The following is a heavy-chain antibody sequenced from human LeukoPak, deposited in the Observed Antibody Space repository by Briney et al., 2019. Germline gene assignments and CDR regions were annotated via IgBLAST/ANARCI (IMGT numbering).Heavy chain of an antibody. V-gene: IGHV3-23*01. CDR1: GVTVKKVA. Sequence: GGSLRLSWSSSGVTVKKVAVSWLRQAPGKGLEWVATIPYRAGKSYYADSVQGRFSISRDDSAKTVYLHLNSLRAEDTATYYCPKLYCTRPTCFLPLDYWGQGTLVTVSS. CDR2: IPYRAGKS. J-gene: IGHJ4*02. D-gene: IGHD3-16*01. CDR3: PKLYCTRPTCFLPLDY.